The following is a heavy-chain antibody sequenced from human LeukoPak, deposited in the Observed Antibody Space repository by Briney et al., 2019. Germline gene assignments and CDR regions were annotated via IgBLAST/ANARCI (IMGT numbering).Heavy chain of an antibody. D-gene: IGHD6-13*01. CDR2: INSGGST. Sequence: GGSLRLSCAGSGFSFNNYEMNWVRQAPGKGLEWVSLINSGGSTYYADSVKGRFTISRDNSKNTVYLQMNSLRAEDTAVCYCAKDRIAGHDTFDIWGQGTVVTVSS. CDR1: GFSFNNYE. V-gene: IGHV3-66*02. J-gene: IGHJ3*02. CDR3: AKDRIAGHDTFDI.